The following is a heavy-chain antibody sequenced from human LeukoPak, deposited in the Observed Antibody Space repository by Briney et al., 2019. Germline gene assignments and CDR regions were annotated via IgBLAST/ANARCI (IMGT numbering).Heavy chain of an antibody. V-gene: IGHV4-34*01. CDR3: ARDNGDRNYYYYYGMDV. CDR1: GGSFSGYY. J-gene: IGHJ6*02. D-gene: IGHD4-17*01. CDR2: INHSGST. Sequence: SETLSLTCAVYGGSFSGYYWSWIRQPPGKGLEWIGSINHSGSTNYNPSLKSRVTISVDTSKNQFSLKLSSVTAADTAVYYCARDNGDRNYYYYYGMDVWGQGTTVTVSS.